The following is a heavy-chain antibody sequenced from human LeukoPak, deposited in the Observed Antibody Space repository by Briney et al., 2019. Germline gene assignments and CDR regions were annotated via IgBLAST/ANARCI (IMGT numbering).Heavy chain of an antibody. CDR3: AKATSIAARRYYFDY. J-gene: IGHJ4*02. Sequence: PGGSLRLSCAASGFTFSSYAMSWVRQAPGKGLEWVSAISGSGGSTYYADSVKGRFTISRDNSKNTLYLQMNSLRAEGTAVYYCAKATSIAARRYYFDYWGQGTLVTVSS. CDR2: ISGSGGST. V-gene: IGHV3-23*01. CDR1: GFTFSSYA. D-gene: IGHD6-6*01.